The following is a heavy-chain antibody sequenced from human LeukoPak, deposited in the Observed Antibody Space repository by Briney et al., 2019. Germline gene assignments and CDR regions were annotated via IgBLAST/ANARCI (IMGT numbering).Heavy chain of an antibody. CDR2: ISYDGSNK. CDR1: GFTFSSYG. Sequence: GRSLRLSCAASGFTFSSYGMHWVRQAPGKGLEWVAVISYDGSNKYYADSVKGRFTISRDNSKNTLYLQMNSLRAEDTAVYYCARFGGVTGGAFDIWGQGTMVTVSS. J-gene: IGHJ3*02. CDR3: ARFGGVTGGAFDI. D-gene: IGHD3-16*01. V-gene: IGHV3-30*03.